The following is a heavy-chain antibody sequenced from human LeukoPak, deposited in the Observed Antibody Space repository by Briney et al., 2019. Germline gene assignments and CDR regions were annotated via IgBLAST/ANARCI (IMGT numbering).Heavy chain of an antibody. CDR2: IYHSGTT. CDR1: GVAINVYY. J-gene: IGHJ4*02. V-gene: IGHV4-59*03. D-gene: IGHD3-22*01. CDR3: AGLVGRYSSGLYYYYFDY. Sequence: SETLSLTCSVSGVAINVYYWNWIRQPPGKGLEWIGYIYHSGTTNYNPSLQSRVTISMDTSKNQFSLKLTSVTAADTAVYYCAGLVGRYSSGLYYYYFDYWGQGTLVTVSS.